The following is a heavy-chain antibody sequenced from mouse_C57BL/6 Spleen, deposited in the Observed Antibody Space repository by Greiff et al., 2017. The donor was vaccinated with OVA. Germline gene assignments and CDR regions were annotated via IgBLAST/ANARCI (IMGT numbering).Heavy chain of an antibody. J-gene: IGHJ1*03. V-gene: IGHV1-18*01. CDR2: INPNNGGT. Sequence: VQLQQSGPELVKPGASVKIPCKASGYTFTDYNMAWVKQSHGKSLEWIGDINPNNGGTIYNQKFKGKATLTVDKSSSTAYMELRSLTSEDTAVYYCAREYGSSDDWDFDVWGTGTTVTVSS. CDR1: GYTFTDYN. D-gene: IGHD1-1*01. CDR3: AREYGSSDDWDFDV.